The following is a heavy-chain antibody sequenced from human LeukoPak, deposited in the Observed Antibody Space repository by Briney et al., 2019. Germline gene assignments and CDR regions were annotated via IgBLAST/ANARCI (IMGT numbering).Heavy chain of an antibody. V-gene: IGHV3-74*01. CDR3: ARGSLGDGSLLIDY. CDR1: GFTFHDYG. D-gene: IGHD1-26*01. J-gene: IGHJ4*02. Sequence: GGSLRLSCAASGFTFHDYGMSWVRQAPGKGLVWVSRINGDGSDISYADSVEGRFTISRDNAKNTVYLQMNSLRAEDTAVYYCARGSLGDGSLLIDYWGQGTLVTVSS. CDR2: INGDGSDI.